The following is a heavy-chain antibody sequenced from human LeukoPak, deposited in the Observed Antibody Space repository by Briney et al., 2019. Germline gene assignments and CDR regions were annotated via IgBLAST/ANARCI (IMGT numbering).Heavy chain of an antibody. D-gene: IGHD1-7*01. V-gene: IGHV3-23*01. Sequence: GGSLRLSWAAAGFTVSSYAMSWVRQAAGEGREWVSAISGSGGSTYYADSVKGRFTISRYNSKNTLYLQMNSLRAEATAVYYCAKRRTMLREPIGDWGQGTLVTVSS. CDR2: ISGSGGST. J-gene: IGHJ4*02. CDR1: GFTVSSYA. CDR3: AKRRTMLREPIGD.